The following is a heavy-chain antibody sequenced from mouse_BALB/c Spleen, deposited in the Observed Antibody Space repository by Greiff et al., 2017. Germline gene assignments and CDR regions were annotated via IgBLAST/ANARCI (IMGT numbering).Heavy chain of an antibody. CDR3: ARSGYYYFDY. V-gene: IGHV5-17*02. J-gene: IGHJ2*01. D-gene: IGHD2-3*01. CDR1: GFTFSSFG. Sequence: EVKLMESGGGLVQPGGSRTLSCAASGFTFSSFGMHWVRQSPAKGLEWVAYISSGSSTIYYADTMKGRFTISGDNPKNTLFLHMTSLRSEDTAMYYCARSGYYYFDYWGQGTTLTVSA. CDR2: ISSGSSTI.